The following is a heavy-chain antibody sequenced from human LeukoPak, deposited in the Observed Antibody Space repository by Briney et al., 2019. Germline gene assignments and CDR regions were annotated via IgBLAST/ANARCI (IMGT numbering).Heavy chain of an antibody. J-gene: IGHJ4*02. CDR3: ARVVVVVVVAATQGYFDY. Sequence: ASVKVSCKASGYTFTNYGISWVRQAPGQGLEWMGWISAYNGNTNYAQKLQGRVTMTTDTSTSTAYMELRSLRSDDTAVYYCARVVVVVVVAATQGYFDYWGQGTLVTVSS. V-gene: IGHV1-18*01. CDR1: GYTFTNYG. CDR2: ISAYNGNT. D-gene: IGHD2-15*01.